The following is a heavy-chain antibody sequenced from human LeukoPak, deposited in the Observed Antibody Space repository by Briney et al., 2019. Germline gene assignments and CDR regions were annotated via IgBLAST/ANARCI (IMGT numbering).Heavy chain of an antibody. Sequence: PGRSLRLSCAAPGFTFSSYAMHWVRQAPGKGLEWVAVISYDGSNKYYADSVKGRFTISRDNSKNTLYLQMNSLRAEHTAVYYCAKDHGYSSSWYILDYWGQGTLVTVSS. CDR3: AKDHGYSSSWYILDY. J-gene: IGHJ4*02. V-gene: IGHV3-30*18. CDR2: ISYDGSNK. D-gene: IGHD6-13*01. CDR1: GFTFSSYA.